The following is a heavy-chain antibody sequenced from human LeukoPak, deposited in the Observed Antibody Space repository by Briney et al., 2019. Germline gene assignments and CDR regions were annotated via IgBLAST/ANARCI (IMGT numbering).Heavy chain of an antibody. CDR3: ARVTDIDFEGYIDY. CDR1: GYTFTSYG. V-gene: IGHV1-18*01. J-gene: IGHJ4*02. Sequence: ASVKVSCKASGYTFTSYGISWVRQAPGQGLEWMGWISAYNGNTNYAQKLQGRVTMTTDTSTSTAYMELRSLRSDDTAVYYCARVTDIDFEGYIDYWSQGTLVTVSS. D-gene: IGHD2-15*01. CDR2: ISAYNGNT.